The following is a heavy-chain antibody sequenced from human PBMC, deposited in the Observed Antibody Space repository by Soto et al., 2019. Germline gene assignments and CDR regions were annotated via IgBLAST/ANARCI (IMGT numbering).Heavy chain of an antibody. CDR1: GFTFSSYS. D-gene: IGHD3-9*01. V-gene: IGHV3-21*01. CDR3: ARDVSYYDILTGYYKGPYFYY. Sequence: PGGSLRLSCAASGFTFSSYSMNWVRQAPGKGLEWVSSISSSSSYIYYADSVKGRFTISRDNAKNSLYLQMNSLRAEDTAVYYSARDVSYYDILTGYYKGPYFYYWGQGTLVTVSS. J-gene: IGHJ4*02. CDR2: ISSSSSYI.